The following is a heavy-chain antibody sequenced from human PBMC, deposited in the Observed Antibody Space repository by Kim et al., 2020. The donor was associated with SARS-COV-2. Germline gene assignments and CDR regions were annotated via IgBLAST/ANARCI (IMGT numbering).Heavy chain of an antibody. V-gene: IGHV3-23*01. Sequence: GGSLRLSCAASGFSFSSYTMAWVRQAPGKGLEWVSAVSHRDGNTYYADSVKGRFTISRDNSRRTHYLEMNSLRAEDTAVYYCATQYGAGSYYVADFDYWGQGTLVTVSS. D-gene: IGHD3-10*01. CDR3: ATQYGAGSYYVADFDY. CDR2: VSHRDGNT. J-gene: IGHJ4*02. CDR1: GFSFSSYT.